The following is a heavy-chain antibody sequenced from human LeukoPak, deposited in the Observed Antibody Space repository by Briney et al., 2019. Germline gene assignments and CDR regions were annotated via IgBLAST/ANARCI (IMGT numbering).Heavy chain of an antibody. CDR3: ARDRYSSSWGGFDY. J-gene: IGHJ4*02. Sequence: GASVTVSFKASGYTFTIYGISWVRQAPGQGLEWMGWISAYNGNTNYAQKLQGRVTMTTDTSTSTAYMELRSLRSDDTAVYYCARDRYSSSWGGFDYWGQGTLVTVSS. V-gene: IGHV1-18*01. CDR1: GYTFTIYG. CDR2: ISAYNGNT. D-gene: IGHD6-13*01.